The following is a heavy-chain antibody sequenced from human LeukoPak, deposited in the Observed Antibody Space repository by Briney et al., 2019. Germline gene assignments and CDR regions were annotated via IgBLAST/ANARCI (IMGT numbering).Heavy chain of an antibody. J-gene: IGHJ4*02. CDR1: GGSISSSSYY. CDR3: ARPLWEEDYFDY. D-gene: IGHD2/OR15-2a*01. Sequence: PSETLSLTCTVSGGSISSSSYYWGWIRQPPGKGLEWIGSIYYSGSTYYNPSLKSRVTISVDTSKNQFSLKLSSVTAADTAVYYCARPLWEEDYFDYWGQGTLVTVSS. V-gene: IGHV4-39*01. CDR2: IYYSGST.